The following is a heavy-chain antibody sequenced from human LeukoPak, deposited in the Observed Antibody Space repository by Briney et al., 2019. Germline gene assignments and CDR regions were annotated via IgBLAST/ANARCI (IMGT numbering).Heavy chain of an antibody. V-gene: IGHV3-74*01. Sequence: GGSLRLSCAASGLTFSNYWMHWVRQAPGKGLEWVSRINSDGSTRNYADSVKGRFTISRDNAKNAVYLQMNSLRAEDTAVYHCITAGASGTYGRFDLWGQGTLVTASS. CDR1: GLTFSNYW. CDR3: ITAGASGTYGRFDL. CDR2: INSDGSTR. J-gene: IGHJ5*02. D-gene: IGHD3-10*01.